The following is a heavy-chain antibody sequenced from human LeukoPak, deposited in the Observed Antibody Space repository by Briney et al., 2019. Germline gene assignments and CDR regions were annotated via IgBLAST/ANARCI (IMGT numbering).Heavy chain of an antibody. J-gene: IGHJ4*02. CDR1: GFAFSSYT. V-gene: IGHV3-23*01. Sequence: TGGSLRLSCATSGFAFSSYTMGWVRQAPGKGLEWVSAITGSGGSTYYADSVKGRFTISRDNSKNTLYLQMNSPRADDTAVYYCAKKTSYCAGDCYPYYFDHWGQGTLVTVSS. CDR2: ITGSGGST. D-gene: IGHD2-21*02. CDR3: AKKTSYCAGDCYPYYFDH.